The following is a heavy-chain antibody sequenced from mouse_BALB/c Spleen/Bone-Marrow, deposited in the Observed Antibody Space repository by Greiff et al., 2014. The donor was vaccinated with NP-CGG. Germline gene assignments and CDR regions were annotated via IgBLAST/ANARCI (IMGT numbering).Heavy chain of an antibody. V-gene: IGHV1S34*01. Sequence: LVKTGASVKISCKASGYSFTGYYMHWVKQSHGKSLEWIGYISCYNGATSYNQKFKGKATFTVDTSSSTAYMQFNSLTSEDSAVYYCARSCGASGYDGGYYFDYWGQGTTLTVSS. J-gene: IGHJ2*01. CDR2: ISCYNGAT. CDR3: ARSCGASGYDGGYYFDY. D-gene: IGHD2-2*01. CDR1: GYSFTGYY.